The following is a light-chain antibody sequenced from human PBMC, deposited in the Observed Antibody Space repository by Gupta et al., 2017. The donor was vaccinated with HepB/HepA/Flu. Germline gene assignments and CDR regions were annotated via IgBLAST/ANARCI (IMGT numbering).Light chain of an antibody. J-gene: IGKJ2*01. CDR2: WAS. Sequence: DIVMTQSPESMAVFLGERATINCRTSQRVFYSSNKKNYLAWYHQKPGQPPKLLISWASTRESGAPDRFSGSGCGTDFTLTSSRLQAEDVAVYSCQYYYWHPHTFGQGTKLEVK. CDR3: QYYYWHPHT. V-gene: IGKV4-1*01. CDR1: QRVFYSSNKKNY.